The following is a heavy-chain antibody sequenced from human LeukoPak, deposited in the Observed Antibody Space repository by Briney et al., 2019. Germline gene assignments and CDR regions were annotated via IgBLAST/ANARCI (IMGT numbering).Heavy chain of an antibody. V-gene: IGHV4-4*07. Sequence: LETLSLTCTVSGGSISSYYWSWIRQPAGKGLEWIGRIYTSGSTNYNPSLKSRVTMSVDTSKNQFSLKLSSVTAADTAVYYCARVTEWNDAFDIWGQGTMVTVSS. CDR1: GGSISSYY. CDR2: IYTSGST. D-gene: IGHD3-3*01. CDR3: ARVTEWNDAFDI. J-gene: IGHJ3*02.